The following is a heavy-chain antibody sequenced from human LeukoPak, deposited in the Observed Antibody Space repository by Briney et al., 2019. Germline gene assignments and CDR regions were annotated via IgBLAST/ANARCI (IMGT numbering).Heavy chain of an antibody. J-gene: IGHJ4*02. CDR2: ISGGGGAS. CDR3: VKDRLVNDD. CDR1: GFTFSVHA. D-gene: IGHD6-19*01. Sequence: GGSLRLSCAASGFTFSVHAMSWVRQAPGKGLEWVSGISGGGGASYYADSVKGRFPISRDNTKSTLYLQMNSPRAEDTAVYYCVKDRLVNDDWGQGTLVTVSS. V-gene: IGHV3-23*01.